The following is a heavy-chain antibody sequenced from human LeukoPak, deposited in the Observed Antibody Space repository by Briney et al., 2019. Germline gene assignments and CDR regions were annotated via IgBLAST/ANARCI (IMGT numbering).Heavy chain of an antibody. CDR1: GFNFIDYS. Sequence: GGSLRLSCAASGFNFIDYSMIWLRQAPGKGLEWISYIGISSGNTKYADSVKGRFTISRDKARNSLYLQMNSLRVEDTAMYYCARDHRYAFDNWGHGTLVTVSS. D-gene: IGHD5-12*01. V-gene: IGHV3-11*06. CDR2: IGISSGNT. J-gene: IGHJ4*01. CDR3: ARDHRYAFDN.